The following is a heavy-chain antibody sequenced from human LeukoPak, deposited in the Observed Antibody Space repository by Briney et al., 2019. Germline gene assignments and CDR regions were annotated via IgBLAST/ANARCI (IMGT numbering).Heavy chain of an antibody. V-gene: IGHV3-53*01. CDR1: GFTVSSNY. CDR2: IHKNAIT. Sequence: PGGSLRLSCAASGFTVSSNYMTWVRQAPGKGLEWVSVIHKNAITYYADTVKGRFTTSRDNSKNMLYLQMNSLRAEDTAVYYCARSLRVRGVPDYMDVWGKGTTVIISS. J-gene: IGHJ6*03. CDR3: ARSLRVRGVPDYMDV. D-gene: IGHD3-10*02.